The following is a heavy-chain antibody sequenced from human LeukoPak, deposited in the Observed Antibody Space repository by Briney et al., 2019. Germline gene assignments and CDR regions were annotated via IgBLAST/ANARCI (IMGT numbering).Heavy chain of an antibody. CDR1: GFTFSSYG. Sequence: GGSLRLSCAASGFTFSSYGMHWVRQAPGKGLEWVAFIRYDGSNKYYADSVKGRFTISRDNSKNTLYLQMNSLRAEDTAVYYCVREGYSTGQFDYWGQGTLVTVSS. CDR3: VREGYSTGQFDY. V-gene: IGHV3-30*02. J-gene: IGHJ4*02. D-gene: IGHD2-8*02. CDR2: IRYDGSNK.